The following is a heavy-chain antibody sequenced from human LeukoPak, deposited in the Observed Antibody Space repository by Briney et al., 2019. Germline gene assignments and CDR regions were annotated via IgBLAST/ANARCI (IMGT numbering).Heavy chain of an antibody. CDR3: AKEVTMIVVVIFDY. V-gene: IGHV3-23*01. J-gene: IGHJ4*02. Sequence: PGGSLRFSCAASGFTFSSYAMSWVRQTPGKGLEWVSAISGSGGSTYYADSVKGRFTISRDNSKNTLYLQMNSLRAEDTAVYYCAKEVTMIVVVIFDYWGQGTLVTVSS. CDR1: GFTFSSYA. CDR2: ISGSGGST. D-gene: IGHD3-22*01.